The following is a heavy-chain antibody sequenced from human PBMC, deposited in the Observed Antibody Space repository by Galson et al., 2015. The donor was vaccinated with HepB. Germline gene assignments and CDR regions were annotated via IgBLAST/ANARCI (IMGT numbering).Heavy chain of an antibody. Sequence: QSGAEVKEPGESLKISCKAPAYTFTGYWIAWVRQMPGKGLEWMGIIYPGDSDTRYSPSFQGQVTISADKSISTAYLQWSSLKASDTAMYYCAASRYCSGGSCYSAEYFQHWGQGTLVTVSS. V-gene: IGHV5-51*01. CDR1: AYTFTGYW. J-gene: IGHJ1*01. D-gene: IGHD2-15*01. CDR3: AASRYCSGGSCYSAEYFQH. CDR2: IYPGDSDT.